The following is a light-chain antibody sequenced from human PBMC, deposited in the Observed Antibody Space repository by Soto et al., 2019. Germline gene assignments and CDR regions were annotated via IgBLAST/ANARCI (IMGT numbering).Light chain of an antibody. CDR3: QQYGNSPPYT. V-gene: IGKV3-20*01. Sequence: EIVLTQSPGTLSFSPGERATLSCRASQSVSGSYLAWDQQKPGQAPRLVFYGASSRATGIPDRFSGSGSGTDFTLTISRLEPEDFAMYYCQQYGNSPPYTFGQGTNLEIK. CDR1: QSVSGSY. J-gene: IGKJ2*01. CDR2: GAS.